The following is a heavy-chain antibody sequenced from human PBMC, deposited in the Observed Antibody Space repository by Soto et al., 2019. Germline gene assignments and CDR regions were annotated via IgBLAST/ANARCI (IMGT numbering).Heavy chain of an antibody. D-gene: IGHD4-4*01. CDR3: AREALGYSNYDNWFDP. CDR2: IYSGGST. CDR1: GFTVSSNY. Sequence: PGGSLRLSCAASGFTVSSNYMSWVRQAPGKGLEWVSVIYSGGSTYYADSVKGRFTISRDNSKNTLYLQMNSLRAEDTAVYYCAREALGYSNYDNWFDPWGQGTLVTVSS. J-gene: IGHJ5*02. V-gene: IGHV3-66*01.